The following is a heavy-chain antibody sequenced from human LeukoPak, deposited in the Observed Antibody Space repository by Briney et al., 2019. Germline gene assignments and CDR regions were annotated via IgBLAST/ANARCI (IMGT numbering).Heavy chain of an antibody. CDR2: MNPSSGNT. CDR1: GYTFTSD. J-gene: IGHJ3*02. D-gene: IGHD2-15*01. CDR3: ARGAVSRDCSGGSCYHFDI. Sequence: ASVKVSCRASGYTFTSDINWVRQATGQGLEWMGWMNPSSGNTDSAPNFQGRVTMTRDISIRTAYMELSSLRSEDTAVYYCARGAVSRDCSGGSCYHFDIWGQGTMVTVSS. V-gene: IGHV1-8*01.